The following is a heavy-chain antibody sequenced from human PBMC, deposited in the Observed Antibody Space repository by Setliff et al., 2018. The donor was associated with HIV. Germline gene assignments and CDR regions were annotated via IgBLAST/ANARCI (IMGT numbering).Heavy chain of an antibody. J-gene: IGHJ2*01. V-gene: IGHV3-48*03. CDR2: ISSSGSVI. D-gene: IGHD3-3*01. Sequence: PGGSLRLSCAASGFTSSSYEMNWVRQAPGKGLEWVSYISSSGSVIYYADSVKGRFTISRDNSKNSLYLQMNSLRAEDTAVYYCTTQGSVTNYNVWGGPFWYFDLWGRGTLVTVSS. CDR1: GFTSSSYE. CDR3: TTQGSVTNYNVWGGPFWYFDL.